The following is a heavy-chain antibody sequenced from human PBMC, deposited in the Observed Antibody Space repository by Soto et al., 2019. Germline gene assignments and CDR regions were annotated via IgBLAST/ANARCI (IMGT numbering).Heavy chain of an antibody. CDR2: IYYPGYT. CDR3: ARHRKVHGMTDAIDY. Sequence: PSETLSLTCTVSGGSTSLNDNYWGWIRQPPGKGLEWLATIYYPGYTYYNSSLKSRLTMSVDPSKNQFSLNLNSVTAADTSLYYCARHRKVHGMTDAIDYWGQGILVTVSS. CDR1: GGSTSLNDNY. V-gene: IGHV4-39*01. J-gene: IGHJ4*02.